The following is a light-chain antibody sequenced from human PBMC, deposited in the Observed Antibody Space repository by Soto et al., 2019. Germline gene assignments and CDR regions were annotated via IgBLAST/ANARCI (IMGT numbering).Light chain of an antibody. V-gene: IGKV1-39*01. J-gene: IGKJ4*01. CDR1: QSISKY. CDR3: QQTYTSPLT. Sequence: DIQMTHSPSSLSASVGDRVTITCRASQSISKYLNWYQHKPGEAPKRRIYGASTLQGGVPSRFSGGGSGTDFTLTISSLQPEDCATYYCQQTYTSPLTFGGGTTVE. CDR2: GAS.